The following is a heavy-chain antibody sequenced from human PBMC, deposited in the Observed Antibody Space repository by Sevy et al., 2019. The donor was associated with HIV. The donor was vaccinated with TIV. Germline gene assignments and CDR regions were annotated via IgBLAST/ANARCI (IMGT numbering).Heavy chain of an antibody. V-gene: IGHV3-15*01. CDR1: GFTFTYAW. Sequence: GGSLRLSCAASGFTFTYAWMSWVRQAPGKGLEWVGRIKAKPDGGTTDYPAPVKGRFTISRDDSRNTLYLQMNSLKTEDTAVYYCATDPIIVLLVTDGVDVWGQGTTVTVSS. J-gene: IGHJ6*02. D-gene: IGHD2-8*02. CDR3: ATDPIIVLLVTDGVDV. CDR2: IKAKPDGGTT.